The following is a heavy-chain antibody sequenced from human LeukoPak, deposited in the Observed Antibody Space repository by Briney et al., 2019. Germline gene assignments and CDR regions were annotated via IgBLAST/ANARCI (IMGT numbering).Heavy chain of an antibody. CDR2: IYYSGST. V-gene: IGHV4-59*01. CDR3: ARDDTMVRGVIITPGYFDY. J-gene: IGHJ4*02. Sequence: SETLSLTCTVSGGSISSYYWSWIRQPPGKGLEWIGYIYYSGSTNYNPSLKSRVTISVDTSKNQFSLKLSSVTAADTAVYYCARDDTMVRGVIITPGYFDYWGQGTLVTVSS. CDR1: GGSISSYY. D-gene: IGHD3-10*01.